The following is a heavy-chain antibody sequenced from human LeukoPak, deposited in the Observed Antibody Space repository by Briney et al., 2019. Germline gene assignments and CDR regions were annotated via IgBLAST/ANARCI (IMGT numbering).Heavy chain of an antibody. CDR1: GFTFNNYA. D-gene: IGHD2-15*01. CDR3: AKDEIPRDVVVVVIDY. V-gene: IGHV3-23*01. J-gene: IGHJ4*02. Sequence: GGSLRLSCAASGFTFNNYAMSWVRQAPGKGLEWVSAISGSGGSTYYADSVKGRFTISRDNSKNTLYLQMNSLRAEDTAVYYCAKDEIPRDVVVVVIDYWGQGTLVTVSS. CDR2: ISGSGGST.